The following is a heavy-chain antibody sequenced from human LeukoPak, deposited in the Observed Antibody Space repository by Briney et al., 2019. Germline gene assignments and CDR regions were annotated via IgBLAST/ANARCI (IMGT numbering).Heavy chain of an antibody. V-gene: IGHV3-48*03. Sequence: PGGSLRLSCAASGFTFSSYEMNWVRQAPGKGLEWVSYISSSGSTIYYADSVKGRFTISRDNAKNSLYLQMNSLRAEDTAVYYCARGSSNLIVATIYYGMDVWGQGTTVTVSS. D-gene: IGHD5-12*01. CDR1: GFTFSSYE. J-gene: IGHJ6*02. CDR3: ARGSSNLIVATIYYGMDV. CDR2: ISSSGSTI.